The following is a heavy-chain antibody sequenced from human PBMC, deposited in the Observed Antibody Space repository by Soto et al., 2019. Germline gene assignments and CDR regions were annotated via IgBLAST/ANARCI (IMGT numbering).Heavy chain of an antibody. CDR3: ATDWNHPHFGDGYHGMDV. CDR1: GGTFSSCA. D-gene: IGHD2-21*02. V-gene: IGHV1-69*13. CDR2: IIPIFGTA. Sequence: SVKVSCKASGGTFSSCAIRWVRQAPGQGLEWMGGIIPIFGTANYAQKFQGRVTITADESTSTAYMELSSLRSEDTAVYYCATDWNHPHFGDGYHGMDVWVQGTTVTVSS. J-gene: IGHJ6*02.